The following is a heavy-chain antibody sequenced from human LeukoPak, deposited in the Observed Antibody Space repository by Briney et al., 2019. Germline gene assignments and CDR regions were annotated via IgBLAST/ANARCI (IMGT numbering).Heavy chain of an antibody. J-gene: IGHJ6*02. D-gene: IGHD2-2*01. CDR2: ISYDGISN. CDR3: ARDGGDIVVVPAADYYYYYGMDV. V-gene: IGHV3-30-3*01. Sequence: PGRSLRLSCAASGFTLSSYAMHWVRQAPGRGLEGVAVISYDGISNSYADSVKRRFTITRDNYKNTLYLQMNSRIAEDTAVYYCARDGGDIVVVPAADYYYYYGMDVWGQGTTVTVSS. CDR1: GFTLSSYA.